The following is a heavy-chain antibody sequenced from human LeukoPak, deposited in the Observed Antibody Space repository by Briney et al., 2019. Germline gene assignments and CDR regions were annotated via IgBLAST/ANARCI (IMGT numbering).Heavy chain of an antibody. CDR1: GFTFSSYG. Sequence: PEGSLRLSCAASGFTFSSYGMSWVRQAPGKGLEWVSAISGSGGSTYYADSVKGRFTISRDNSKNTLYLQMNSLRAEDTAVYYCARAPDTAMVRGYTDVWGKGTTVTISS. J-gene: IGHJ6*03. V-gene: IGHV3-23*01. D-gene: IGHD5-18*01. CDR3: ARAPDTAMVRGYTDV. CDR2: ISGSGGST.